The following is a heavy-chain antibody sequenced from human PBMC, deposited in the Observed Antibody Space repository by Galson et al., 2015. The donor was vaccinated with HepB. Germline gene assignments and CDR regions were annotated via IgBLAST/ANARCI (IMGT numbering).Heavy chain of an antibody. J-gene: IGHJ6*02. Sequence: SLRLSCAASGFTFSNYWMSWVRQAPGKGLEWVANIKQAGSEKYYVDSVKGRFTISRDNAKNSLYLQMNSLRAEDTAVYYCASLAATSQSYYYGMDVWGQGTTVTVSS. V-gene: IGHV3-7*01. CDR3: ASLAATSQSYYYGMDV. D-gene: IGHD2-15*01. CDR2: IKQAGSEK. CDR1: GFTFSNYW.